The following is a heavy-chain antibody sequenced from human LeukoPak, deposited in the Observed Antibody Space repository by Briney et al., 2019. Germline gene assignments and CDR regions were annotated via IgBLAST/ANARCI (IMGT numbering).Heavy chain of an antibody. CDR3: AREPAGTYGRYHDY. CDR1: GFTFSSYG. V-gene: IGHV3-23*01. Sequence: GGSLRLSCSASGFTFSSYGMHWVRQAPGKGLEWVSTITDGGGHSYYADSMKGRFRVSRDNFKNTLYLQMDSLRAEDTALYYCAREPAGTYGRYHDYWGQGTLVTVSS. D-gene: IGHD1-7*01. J-gene: IGHJ4*02. CDR2: ITDGGGHS.